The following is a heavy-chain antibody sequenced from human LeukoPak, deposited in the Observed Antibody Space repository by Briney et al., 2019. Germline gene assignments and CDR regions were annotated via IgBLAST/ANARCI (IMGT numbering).Heavy chain of an antibody. D-gene: IGHD3-22*01. CDR2: IYYTGST. CDR1: GVSISTSIYY. CDR3: ARQTTGGYSRSSGRFDY. J-gene: IGHJ4*02. V-gene: IGHV4-39*01. Sequence: SETLFLTCTVSGVSISTSIYYWGWIRQPPGKGLEWIGSIYYTGSTYYNPSLKKRVTISVDTSKNQLSLKLRSVTAADTAVYYCARQTTGGYSRSSGRFDYWGQGTLVTVSS.